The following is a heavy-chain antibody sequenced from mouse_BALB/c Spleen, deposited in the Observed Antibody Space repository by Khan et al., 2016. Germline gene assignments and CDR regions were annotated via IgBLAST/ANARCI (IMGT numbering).Heavy chain of an antibody. D-gene: IGHD1-1*01. CDR2: INPSTGYT. J-gene: IGHJ4*01. Sequence: QVQLQQSGAELAKPGASVKMSCKASGYTFTSYWMHWVKQRPGLGLEWIGYINPSTGYTEYNQKFKDKATLTADKSSSTAYMQLSSLTSEDSAVXYCATSYYDGSSYYTMDYWGQGNSVTVSS. CDR3: ATSYYDGSSYYTMDY. V-gene: IGHV1-7*01. CDR1: GYTFTSYW.